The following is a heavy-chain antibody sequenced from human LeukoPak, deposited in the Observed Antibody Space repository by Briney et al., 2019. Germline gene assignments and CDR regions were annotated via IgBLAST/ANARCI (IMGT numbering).Heavy chain of an antibody. Sequence: PGGSLRLSCAASGFTFSSYWMSWVRQAPGKGLEWVANIKQDGSEKYYVDSVKGRFTISRDNAKNSLYLQMNSLRAEDTAVYYCARCVRNACHYFVYWGQGTLVTVSS. CDR2: IKQDGSEK. J-gene: IGHJ4*02. CDR3: ARCVRNACHYFVY. V-gene: IGHV3-7*01. CDR1: GFTFSSYW. D-gene: IGHD3-16*01.